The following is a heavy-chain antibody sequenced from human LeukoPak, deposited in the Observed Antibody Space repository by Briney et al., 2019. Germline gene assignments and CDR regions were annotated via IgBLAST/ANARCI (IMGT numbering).Heavy chain of an antibody. J-gene: IGHJ4*02. CDR3: ARGLVEVVAAVDY. CDR1: GFTFSSYG. V-gene: IGHV3-33*01. CDR2: IWYDGSNK. D-gene: IGHD2-15*01. Sequence: GGSLRLSCAASGFTFSSYGMHWVRQAPGKGLEWVAVIWYDGSNKYYADSVKGRFTISRDNSKNTLYLQMNSLRAEDTAVYYCARGLVEVVAAVDYWGQGTLVTVSS.